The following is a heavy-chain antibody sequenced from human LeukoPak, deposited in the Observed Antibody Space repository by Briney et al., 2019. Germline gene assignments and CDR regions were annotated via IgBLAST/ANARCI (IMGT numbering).Heavy chain of an antibody. CDR1: GGPISSGDYY. CDR3: ARQAYYYDSSGYSTLFDY. J-gene: IGHJ4*02. CDR2: IYYSGST. Sequence: SETLSLTCTVSGGPISSGDYYWSWIRQPPGKGLEWIGYIYYSGSTYYNPSLKSRVTISVDTSKNQFSLKLSSVTAADTAVYYCARQAYYYDSSGYSTLFDYWGQGTLVTVSS. D-gene: IGHD3-22*01. V-gene: IGHV4-30-4*01.